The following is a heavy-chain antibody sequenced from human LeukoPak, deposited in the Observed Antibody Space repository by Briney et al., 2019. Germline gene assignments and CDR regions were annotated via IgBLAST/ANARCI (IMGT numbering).Heavy chain of an antibody. J-gene: IGHJ4*02. CDR1: GFTFSSYG. CDR3: VKGLVQTTMSYSVDY. CDR2: ISYDGSNK. V-gene: IGHV3-30*18. D-gene: IGHD1-1*01. Sequence: GGSLRLSYAASGFTFSSYGMHWVRQAPGKGLEWVAVISYDGSNKYYADSVKGRFTISRDNSKNTLYLQMNSLRAEDTAVYYCVKGLVQTTMSYSVDYWGQGALVTVSS.